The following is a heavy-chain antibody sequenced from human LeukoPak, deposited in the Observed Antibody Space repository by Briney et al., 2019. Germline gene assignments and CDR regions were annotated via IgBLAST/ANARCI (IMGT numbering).Heavy chain of an antibody. D-gene: IGHD6-19*01. J-gene: IGHJ5*02. Sequence: GGSLRLSCAASGFTFSSYAMHWVRQAPGKGLEWMAVISYDGSNKYYADSVKGRFTISRDNSKNTLYLQMNSLRAEDTAVYYCASLGYSSIPDDPWGQGTLVTVSS. V-gene: IGHV3-30*04. CDR1: GFTFSSYA. CDR2: ISYDGSNK. CDR3: ASLGYSSIPDDP.